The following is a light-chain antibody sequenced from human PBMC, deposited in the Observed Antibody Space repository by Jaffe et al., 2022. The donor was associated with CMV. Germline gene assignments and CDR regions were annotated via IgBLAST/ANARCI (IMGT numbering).Light chain of an antibody. Sequence: QSALTQPASVSGSPGQSITISCTGTSSDVGRYNYVSWYQQHPGKAPKLMIYDVNNRPSGVSSRFSGSKSGNTASLTISGLQAEDEADYYCSSYTSSSTQVFGGGTKLTVL. V-gene: IGLV2-14*03. J-gene: IGLJ3*02. CDR3: SSYTSSSTQV. CDR2: DVN. CDR1: SSDVGRYNY.